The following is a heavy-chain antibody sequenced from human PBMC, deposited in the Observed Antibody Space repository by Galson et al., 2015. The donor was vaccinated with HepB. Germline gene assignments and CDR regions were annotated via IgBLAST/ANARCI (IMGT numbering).Heavy chain of an antibody. D-gene: IGHD5-18*01. J-gene: IGHJ6*02. Sequence: SLRLSCATSGFTFSNAWMSWVRQAPGKGLEWVGRIESKTDGGTTDYAAPVKGRFTISRDDSKNALYLQMNSLKTEDTAVYYCTTDFAAMVNYYYYGMDVWGQGTTVTVSS. V-gene: IGHV3-15*04. CDR3: TTDFAAMVNYYYYGMDV. CDR1: GFTFSNAW. CDR2: IESKTDGGTT.